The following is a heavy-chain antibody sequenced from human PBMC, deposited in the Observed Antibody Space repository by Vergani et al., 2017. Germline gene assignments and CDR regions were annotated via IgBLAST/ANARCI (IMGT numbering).Heavy chain of an antibody. D-gene: IGHD3-3*01. V-gene: IGHV1-18*01. J-gene: IGHJ1*01. CDR3: ARDQYDFWSGYYTEYFQH. CDR1: GYTFTSYG. CDR2: ISAYNGNT. Sequence: QVQLVQSGAEVKKPGASVKVSCKASGYTFTSYGISWVRQAPGQGLEWMGWISAYNGNTNYAHKLQGRVTMTTDTSTSTAYMELRSLRSDDTAVYYCARDQYDFWSGYYTEYFQHWGQGTLVTVSS.